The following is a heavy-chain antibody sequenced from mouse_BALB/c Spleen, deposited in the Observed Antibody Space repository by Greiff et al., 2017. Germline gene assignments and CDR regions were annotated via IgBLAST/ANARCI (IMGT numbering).Heavy chain of an antibody. V-gene: IGHV5-6-4*01. Sequence: EVHLVESGGGLVKPGGSLKLSCAASGFTFSSYTMSWVRQTPEKRLEWVATISSGGSYTYYPDSVKGRFTISRDNAKNTLYLQMSSLKSEDTAMYYCTRDERDYYGSSRFAYWGQGTLVTVSA. J-gene: IGHJ3*01. CDR3: TRDERDYYGSSRFAY. CDR2: ISSGGSYT. D-gene: IGHD1-1*01. CDR1: GFTFSSYT.